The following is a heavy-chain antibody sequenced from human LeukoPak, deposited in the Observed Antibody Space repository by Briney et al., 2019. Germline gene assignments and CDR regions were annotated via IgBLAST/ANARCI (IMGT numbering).Heavy chain of an antibody. CDR1: GFTFSSYS. Sequence: GGSLRLSCAASGFTFSSYSMNWVRQAPGKGLEWVSSISSSSYIYYADSVKGRFTISGDNAKNSLYLQMNSLRAEDTAVYYCARDRSAMVRGIFDYWGQGTLVTVSS. CDR2: ISSSSYI. V-gene: IGHV3-21*01. D-gene: IGHD3-10*01. J-gene: IGHJ4*02. CDR3: ARDRSAMVRGIFDY.